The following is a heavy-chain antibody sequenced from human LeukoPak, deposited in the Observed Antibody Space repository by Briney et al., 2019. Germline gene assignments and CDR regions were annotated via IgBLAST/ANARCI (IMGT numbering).Heavy chain of an antibody. CDR3: ARDGAYSTIFY. V-gene: IGHV3-74*01. Sequence: GGSLRLSCAASGNYWMHWVRQAPGKGLVWVSRINSDESSTSYADSVKGRFTISRDNAKNTLYLQMNSLRAEDTAVYYCARDGAYSTIFYWGQGTLVTVSS. CDR1: GNYW. D-gene: IGHD3-3*01. J-gene: IGHJ4*01. CDR2: INSDESST.